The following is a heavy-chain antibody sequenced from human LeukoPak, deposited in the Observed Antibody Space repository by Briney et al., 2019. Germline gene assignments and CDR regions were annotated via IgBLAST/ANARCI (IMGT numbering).Heavy chain of an antibody. J-gene: IGHJ6*03. CDR3: ARHCDGSSALFDYYYYYMDV. D-gene: IGHD6-6*01. CDR1: GGSISSSSYY. Sequence: SETLSLTCTVSGGSISSSSYYWGWIRQPPGKGLEWIGSIYYSGSTYYNPSLKGRVTISVDTSKNQFSLKLSSVTAADTAVYYCARHCDGSSALFDYYYYYMDVWGKGTTVTVSS. V-gene: IGHV4-39*01. CDR2: IYYSGST.